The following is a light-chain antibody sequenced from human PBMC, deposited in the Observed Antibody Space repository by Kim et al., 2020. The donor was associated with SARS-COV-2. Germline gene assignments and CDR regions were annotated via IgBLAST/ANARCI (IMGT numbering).Light chain of an antibody. V-gene: IGLV3-21*01. CDR2: YDS. CDR1: NMGSKS. CDR3: QVWDTGIAHVL. J-gene: IGLJ3*02. Sequence: PGRTARFTCGGTNMGSKSVNWYPQRPGQDPRRVIYYDSGRPSGIPERFSGSNSGNTATLTINRVEAGDEADYYCQVWDTGIAHVLFGGGTQLTVL.